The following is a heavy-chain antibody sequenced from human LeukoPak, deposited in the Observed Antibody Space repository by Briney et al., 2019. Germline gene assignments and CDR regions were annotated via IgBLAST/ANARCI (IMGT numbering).Heavy chain of an antibody. J-gene: IGHJ3*02. CDR2: ISSSSSYI. CDR1: GFTFSGYS. Sequence: PGGSLRLSCAASGFTFSGYSMNWVRQAPGKGLEWVSSISSSSSYIYYADSVKGRFTISRDNAKNSLYLQMNSLRAEDTAVYYCARGRGSYDAFDIWGQGTMVTVSS. D-gene: IGHD1-26*01. CDR3: ARGRGSYDAFDI. V-gene: IGHV3-21*01.